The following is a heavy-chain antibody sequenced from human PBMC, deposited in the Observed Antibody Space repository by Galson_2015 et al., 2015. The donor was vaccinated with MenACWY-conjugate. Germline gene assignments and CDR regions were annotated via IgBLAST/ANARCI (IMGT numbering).Heavy chain of an antibody. CDR1: GFTFSSYW. V-gene: IGHV3-74*01. Sequence: SLRLSCAASGFTFSSYWMHWVRQAPGKGLVWVSRINSDGSTTTYADSVKGRFTISRDNAKNTLYLQMNSLRAEDMAVYYCARAFTCGINDAFHFDFLRQGSLVTVSS. CDR3: ARAFTCGINDAFHFDF. D-gene: IGHD1-26*01. CDR2: INSDGSTT. J-gene: IGHJ4*02.